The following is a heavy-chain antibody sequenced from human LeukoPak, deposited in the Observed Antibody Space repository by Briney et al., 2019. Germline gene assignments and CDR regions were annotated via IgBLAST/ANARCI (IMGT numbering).Heavy chain of an antibody. D-gene: IGHD3-10*01. CDR1: GGSISIYY. V-gene: IGHV4-4*07. J-gene: IGHJ4*02. Sequence: SETLSLTCTVSGGSISIYYWNWIRQPAGKGLEWIGRIYTSGSTKYNPSLKSRVTMSVDTSKNQFSLKLSSVTAADTAVYYCARTRYYYNSRSYGAPYYFDYWGQGTLVTVSS. CDR2: IYTSGST. CDR3: ARTRYYYNSRSYGAPYYFDY.